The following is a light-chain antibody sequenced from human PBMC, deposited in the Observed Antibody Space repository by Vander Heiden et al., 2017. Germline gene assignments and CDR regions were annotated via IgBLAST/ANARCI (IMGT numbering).Light chain of an antibody. J-gene: IGLJ2*01. CDR3: CSYVRGDTVV. V-gene: IGLV2-23*02. CDR2: EVS. CDR1: SSDVGTYNL. Sequence: QSALTHPASVSASPGQSITLSCTGSSSDVGTYNLVAWYQQHPGKAPKLMIYEVSKRPSGVSNRFSGSKSGNTASLTISGLQTEDEADYYCCSYVRGDTVVFGGGTKVTVL.